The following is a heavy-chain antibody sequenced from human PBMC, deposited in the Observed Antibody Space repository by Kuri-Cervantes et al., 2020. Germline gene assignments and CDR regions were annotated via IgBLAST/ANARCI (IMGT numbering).Heavy chain of an antibody. CDR1: GYSISSAYY. D-gene: IGHD5-18*01. CDR3: ARRGYSSNRFDY. Sequence: SETLSLTCAISGYSISSAYYWGWIRQPPGKGLEWIGSIYQSGSAYYDPSLQSRVTISLDTSKNQFSLKLDSVTAADTAVYYCARRGYSSNRFDYWGQGTLVTISS. CDR2: IYQSGSA. V-gene: IGHV4-38-2*01. J-gene: IGHJ4*02.